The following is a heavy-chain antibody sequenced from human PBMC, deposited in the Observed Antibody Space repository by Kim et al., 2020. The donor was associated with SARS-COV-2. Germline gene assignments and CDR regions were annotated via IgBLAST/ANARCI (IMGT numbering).Heavy chain of an antibody. CDR3: ARDRAAAGGDAFDI. CDR1: GGTFSSYA. D-gene: IGHD6-13*01. J-gene: IGHJ3*02. CDR2: IIPIFGTA. V-gene: IGHV1-69*13. Sequence: SVKVSCKASGGTFSSYAISWVRQAPGQGLEWMGGIIPIFGTANYAQKFQGRVTITADESTSTAYMELSSLRSEDTAVYYCARDRAAAGGDAFDIWGQGTMVTVSS.